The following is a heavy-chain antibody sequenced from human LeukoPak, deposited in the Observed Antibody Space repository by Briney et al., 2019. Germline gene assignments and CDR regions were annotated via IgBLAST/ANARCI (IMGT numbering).Heavy chain of an antibody. CDR1: AGTFSSYA. J-gene: IGHJ4*02. V-gene: IGHV1-69*01. Sequence: SVKVSCKASAGTFSSYAISWVRLPPGQGLEWMGGIIPIFGTANYSQKFQGRVTITADESTSTAYMELSSLRSEDTAVYYCARTPISRFGELVYPIFDYWGQGTLVTVSS. CDR3: ARTPISRFGELVYPIFDY. CDR2: IIPIFGTA. D-gene: IGHD3-10*02.